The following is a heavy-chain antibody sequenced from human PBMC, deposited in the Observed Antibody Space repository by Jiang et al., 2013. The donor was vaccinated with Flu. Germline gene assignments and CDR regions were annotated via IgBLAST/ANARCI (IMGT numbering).Heavy chain of an antibody. CDR1: GGSISSSSYY. J-gene: IGHJ4*02. CDR2: IYYSGST. V-gene: IGHV4-39*01. Sequence: ELLKPSETLSLTCTVSGGSISSSSYYWGWIRQPPGKGLEWIGSIYYSGSTYYNPSLKSRVTISVDTSKNQFSLKLSSVTAAGTAVYYCARRGSSRSFDYWGQGTLVTVSS. D-gene: IGHD6-6*01. CDR3: ARRGSSRSFDY.